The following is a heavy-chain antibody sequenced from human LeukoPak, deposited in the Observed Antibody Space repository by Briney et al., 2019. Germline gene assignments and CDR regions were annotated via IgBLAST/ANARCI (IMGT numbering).Heavy chain of an antibody. D-gene: IGHD5-18*01. V-gene: IGHV4-59*01. CDR1: GGSISSYY. Sequence: SETLSLTCTVSGGSISSYYWSWIRQPPGKGLEWIGYIYYSGSTNYNPSLKSRVTISVDTSKNQFSLKLSSVTAADTAVYYCAEAAMASPFDYWGQGTLVTVSS. J-gene: IGHJ4*02. CDR3: AEAAMASPFDY. CDR2: IYYSGST.